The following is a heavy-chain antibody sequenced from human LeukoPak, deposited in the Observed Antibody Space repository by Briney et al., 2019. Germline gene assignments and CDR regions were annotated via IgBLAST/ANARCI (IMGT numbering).Heavy chain of an antibody. Sequence: GGSLRLSCAASGFTFSNYWMSWVRQAPGKGLEYVSAISSNGGSTYYANSVKGRFTISRDNSKNTLYLQMGSLRAEDMAVYYCARGGAWESPFDYWGQGTLVTVSS. CDR2: ISSNGGST. CDR3: ARGGAWESPFDY. D-gene: IGHD1-26*01. J-gene: IGHJ4*02. CDR1: GFTFSNYW. V-gene: IGHV3-64*01.